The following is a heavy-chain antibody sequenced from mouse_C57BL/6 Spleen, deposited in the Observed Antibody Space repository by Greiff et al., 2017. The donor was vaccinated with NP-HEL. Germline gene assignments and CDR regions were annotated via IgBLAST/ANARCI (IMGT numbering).Heavy chain of an antibody. J-gene: IGHJ2*01. CDR2: ISDGGSYT. Sequence: EVQLVESGGGLVKPGGSLKLSCAASGFTFSSYAMSWVRQTPDKRLEWVATISDGGSYTYYPDNVKGRFTISRDNAKNNLYLQMSHLKSEDTAMYYCARDGNWSFDYWGQGTTLTVSS. CDR1: GFTFSSYA. CDR3: ARDGNWSFDY. V-gene: IGHV5-4*01. D-gene: IGHD4-1*01.